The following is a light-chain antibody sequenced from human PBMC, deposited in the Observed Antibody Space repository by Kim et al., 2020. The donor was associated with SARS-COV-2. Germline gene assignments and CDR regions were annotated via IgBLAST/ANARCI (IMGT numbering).Light chain of an antibody. Sequence: SSELTQDPAVSVALGQTVRITCQGDSLRSYYASWYQQKPGQAPVLVIYGKNNRPSGIPDRFSGSSSGNTASLTITGAQAEDEADYYCNSRDSSGNLCNVF. V-gene: IGLV3-19*01. CDR2: GKN. CDR1: SLRSYY. J-gene: IGLJ1*01. CDR3: NSRDSSGNLCNV.